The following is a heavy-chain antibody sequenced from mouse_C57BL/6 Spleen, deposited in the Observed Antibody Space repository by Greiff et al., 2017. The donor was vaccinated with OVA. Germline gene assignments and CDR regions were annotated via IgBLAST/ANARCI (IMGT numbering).Heavy chain of an antibody. J-gene: IGHJ4*01. CDR3: ARHVPHYYAMDY. Sequence: QVQLQQPGAELVKPGASVKLSCKASGYTFTSYWMHWVKQRPGRGLEWIGWFYPGSGSIKYNEKFKDKATLTADKSSSTVYMELSRLTSEDSAVYFCARHVPHYYAMDYWGQGTSVTVSS. CDR2: FYPGSGSI. CDR1: GYTFTSYW. V-gene: IGHV1-62-2*01.